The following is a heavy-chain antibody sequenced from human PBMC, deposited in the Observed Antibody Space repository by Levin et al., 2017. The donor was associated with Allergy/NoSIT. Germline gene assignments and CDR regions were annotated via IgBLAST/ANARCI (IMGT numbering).Heavy chain of an antibody. CDR1: GYTFTSYG. CDR2: ISAYNGNT. Sequence: ASVKVSCKASGYTFTSYGISWVRQAPGQGLEWMGWISAYNGNTNYAQKLQGRVTMTTDTSTSTAYMELRSLRSDDTAVYYCARASFMVVTAKDGGWFDPWGQGTLVTVSS. V-gene: IGHV1-18*01. D-gene: IGHD2-21*02. CDR3: ARASFMVVTAKDGGWFDP. J-gene: IGHJ5*02.